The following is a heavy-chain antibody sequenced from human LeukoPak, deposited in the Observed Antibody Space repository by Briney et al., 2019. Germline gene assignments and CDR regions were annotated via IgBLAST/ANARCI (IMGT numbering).Heavy chain of an antibody. Sequence: PSETLSLTCTVSGYSISSGYYWGWIRQPPGKGLEWIGSIYHSGSTYYNPSLKSRVTISVDTSKNQFSLKLSSVTAADTAVYYCARGGGGIQLWPHFDSWGQGILVTVSS. D-gene: IGHD5-18*01. CDR1: GYSISSGYY. CDR3: ARGGGGIQLWPHFDS. CDR2: IYHSGST. V-gene: IGHV4-38-2*02. J-gene: IGHJ4*02.